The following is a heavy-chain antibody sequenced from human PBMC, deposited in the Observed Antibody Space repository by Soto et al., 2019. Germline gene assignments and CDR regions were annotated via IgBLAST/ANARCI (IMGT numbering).Heavy chain of an antibody. D-gene: IGHD4-17*01. Sequence: EVQLLESGGGLVQPGGSLRLSCAASGFPFRNYAMHWVRQTPGKGLEWVSTLRGTSGTTYYADSVKGRFIISRDTSKNTLDLQMNSLRAEDTAVYYCAKDREYGDFFDYWGQGSLVTVSS. CDR1: GFPFRNYA. CDR3: AKDREYGDFFDY. J-gene: IGHJ4*01. CDR2: LRGTSGTT. V-gene: IGHV3-23*01.